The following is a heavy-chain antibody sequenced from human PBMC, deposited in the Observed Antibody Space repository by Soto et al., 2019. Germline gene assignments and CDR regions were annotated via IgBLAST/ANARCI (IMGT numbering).Heavy chain of an antibody. CDR1: GGSISSSSYY. D-gene: IGHD3-9*01. CDR3: ASCGGETYYDILTGYYSYYYYGMDV. Sequence: SETLSLTCTVSGGSISSSSYYWGWIRQPPGKGLEWIGSIYYSGSTYYNPSLKSRVTISVDTSKNQFSLKLSSVTAADTAVYYCASCGGETYYDILTGYYSYYYYGMDVWGQGTTVTVSS. V-gene: IGHV4-39*01. J-gene: IGHJ6*02. CDR2: IYYSGST.